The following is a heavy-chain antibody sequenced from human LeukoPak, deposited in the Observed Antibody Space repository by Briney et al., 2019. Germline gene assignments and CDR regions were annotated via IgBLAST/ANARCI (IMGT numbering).Heavy chain of an antibody. V-gene: IGHV3-23*01. CDR1: GFTFSSYA. CDR2: ISGSGGST. CDR3: AKAGGYDSPGAWFDP. Sequence: PGGSLRLSFAASGFTFSSYAMSWVRQAPGKGLEWVSAISGSGGSTYYADSVKGRFTISRDNSKNTLYLQMNSLRAEDTAVYYCAKAGGYDSPGAWFDPWGQGTLVTVSS. D-gene: IGHD5-12*01. J-gene: IGHJ5*02.